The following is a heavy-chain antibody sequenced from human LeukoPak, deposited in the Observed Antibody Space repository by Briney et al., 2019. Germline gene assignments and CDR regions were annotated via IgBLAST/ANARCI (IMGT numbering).Heavy chain of an antibody. J-gene: IGHJ5*02. Sequence: GGSLRLSCAASGFSVSTNYMSWVRQAPGKGLEWVSAISGSGGNTYYADSVKGRFTISRDNSKNTLYLQMNSLRAEDTAVYYCAKLDRVAPRVGGFDPWGQGTLVTVSS. CDR2: ISGSGGNT. CDR3: AKLDRVAPRVGGFDP. D-gene: IGHD1-1*01. V-gene: IGHV3-23*01. CDR1: GFSVSTNY.